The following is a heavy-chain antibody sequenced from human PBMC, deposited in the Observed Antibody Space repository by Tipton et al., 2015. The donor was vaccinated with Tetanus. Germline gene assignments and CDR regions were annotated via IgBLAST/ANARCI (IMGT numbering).Heavy chain of an antibody. CDR2: IYYSGST. J-gene: IGHJ4*02. CDR3: ARGGFGEFPDY. Sequence: TLSLTCTVSGGSVSSGSYYWSWIRQPPGKGLEWIGYIYYSGSTNYNPSLKSRVTISVDTSKNQFSLKLGSVTAADTAVYYCARGGFGEFPDYWGQGTLVTVSS. V-gene: IGHV4-61*01. CDR1: GGSVSSGSYY. D-gene: IGHD3-10*01.